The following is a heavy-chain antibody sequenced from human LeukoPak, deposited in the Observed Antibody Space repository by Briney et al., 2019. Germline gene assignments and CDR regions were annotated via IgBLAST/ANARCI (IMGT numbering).Heavy chain of an antibody. CDR3: AREKYYYDSSGYYGWFDP. CDR1: GGSISSSSYY. CDR2: IYYSGST. Sequence: SETLSLTCTVSGGSISSSSYYWGWIRQPPGKGLEWIGSIYYSGSTYYNPSLKSRVTISVDTSKNQFSLKLSSVTAADTAVYYCAREKYYYDSSGYYGWFDPWGQGTLVTVSS. D-gene: IGHD3-22*01. J-gene: IGHJ5*02. V-gene: IGHV4-39*01.